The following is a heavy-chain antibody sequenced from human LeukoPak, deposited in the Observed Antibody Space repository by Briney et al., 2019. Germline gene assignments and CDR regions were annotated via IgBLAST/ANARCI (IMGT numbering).Heavy chain of an antibody. CDR2: IYYSGST. CDR1: GGSISSSSYY. CDR3: ARTPSGIYSSGWSFDY. V-gene: IGHV4-39*07. Sequence: IPSETLSLTCTVSGGSISSSSYYWGWIRQPPGKGLEWIGSIYYSGSTYYNPSLKSRVTISVDTSKNQFSLKLSSVTAADTAVYYCARTPSGIYSSGWSFDYWGQGALVTVSS. D-gene: IGHD6-19*01. J-gene: IGHJ4*02.